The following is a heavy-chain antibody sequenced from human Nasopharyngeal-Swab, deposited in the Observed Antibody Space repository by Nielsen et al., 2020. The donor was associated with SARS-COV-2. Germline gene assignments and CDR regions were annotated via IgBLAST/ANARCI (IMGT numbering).Heavy chain of an antibody. Sequence: GGSLRLSCAAAGFTFSSYGMHWVRQAPGKGLEWVAVIWYDGSNKYYADSVKGRFTISRDNSKNTLYLQMNSLRAEDTAVYYCARDFPFGGDVVYWGQGTLVTVSS. J-gene: IGHJ4*02. V-gene: IGHV3-33*01. D-gene: IGHD3-10*01. CDR2: IWYDGSNK. CDR1: GFTFSSYG. CDR3: ARDFPFGGDVVY.